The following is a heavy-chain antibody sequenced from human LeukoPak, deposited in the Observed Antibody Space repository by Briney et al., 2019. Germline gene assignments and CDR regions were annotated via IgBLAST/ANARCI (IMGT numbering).Heavy chain of an antibody. J-gene: IGHJ5*02. CDR2: FKSDGSST. V-gene: IGHV3-74*01. CDR3: ARSDWFDH. CDR1: GFTFSGQW. Sequence: PGGSLRLSCAASGFTFSGQWMHWVRQAPGKGLVWVARFKSDGSSTTFADSVKGRFTISRDNAKNTLYLQLNSLRAEDTAVYYCARSDWFDHWGQGTLVTVSS.